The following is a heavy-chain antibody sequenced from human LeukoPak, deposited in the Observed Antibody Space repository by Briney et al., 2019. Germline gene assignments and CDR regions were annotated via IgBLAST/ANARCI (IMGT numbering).Heavy chain of an antibody. V-gene: IGHV4-59*01. J-gene: IGHJ4*02. Sequence: SETLSLTCAVYGGSFSGYYWSWIRQPPGKGLEWIGYISYSGSTNYNPSLKSRVTISVDTSKNQFFLKLSSVTAADTALYYCTRGNANWGQGTLVTVSS. CDR3: TRGNAN. CDR1: GGSFSGYY. CDR2: ISYSGST.